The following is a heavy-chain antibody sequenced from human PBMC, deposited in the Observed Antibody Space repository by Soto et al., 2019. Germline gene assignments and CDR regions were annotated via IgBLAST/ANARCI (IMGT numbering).Heavy chain of an antibody. CDR1: GGSISSYY. CDR2: IYNSGST. CDR3: ARDGGFYYGMDG. Sequence: SETLSLTCTVSGGSISSYYWSWIRQPPGKGLEWIGYIYNSGSTNYNPSLKSRVTISVDTSKNQFSLKLSSVTAADTAVYHCARDGGFYYGMDGWGQGTTVTVSS. D-gene: IGHD3-3*01. V-gene: IGHV4-59*01. J-gene: IGHJ6*02.